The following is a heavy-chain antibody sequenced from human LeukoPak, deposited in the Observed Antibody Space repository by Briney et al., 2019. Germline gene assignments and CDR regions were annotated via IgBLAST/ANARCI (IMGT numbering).Heavy chain of an antibody. Sequence: ASVKVSCKASVYTFTAYYMHWVRQAPGQGLEWMGWINPNSGGTNYGEKFQGRVTMTRDTSLSSAYLELSSLRSDDTALYYCARVRCSGGSCYMSNWFDSWGQGTLVTVSS. J-gene: IGHJ5*01. D-gene: IGHD2-15*01. CDR1: VYTFTAYY. V-gene: IGHV1-2*02. CDR2: INPNSGGT. CDR3: ARVRCSGGSCYMSNWFDS.